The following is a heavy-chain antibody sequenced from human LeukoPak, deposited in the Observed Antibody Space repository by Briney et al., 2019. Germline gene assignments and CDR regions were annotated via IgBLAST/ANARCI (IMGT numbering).Heavy chain of an antibody. V-gene: IGHV4-59*01. CDR1: GGSISSYY. CDR3: ARGKAYFDY. CDR2: IYYSGST. Sequence: SETLSLTCTVSGGSISSYYWSWIRQPPGKGLEWIGYIYYSGSTNYNPSLKSRVTISVDASKNQFSLKLGSVTAADTAVYYCARGKAYFDYWGQGTLVTVSS. J-gene: IGHJ4*02.